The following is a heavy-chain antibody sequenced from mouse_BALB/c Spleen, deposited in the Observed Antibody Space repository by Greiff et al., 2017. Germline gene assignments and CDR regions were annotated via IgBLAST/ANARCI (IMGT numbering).Heavy chain of an antibody. CDR3: ARTSLLRTHYFDY. J-gene: IGHJ2*01. D-gene: IGHD1-2*01. CDR1: GFTFSSYA. CDR2: ISSGGST. Sequence: EVMLVESGGGLVKPGGSLKLSCAASGFTFSSYAMSWVRQTPEKRLEWVASISSGGSTYYPDTVKGRFTISRDNAKNTLYLQMSSLKSEDTAMYYCARTSLLRTHYFDYWGQGTTLTVSS. V-gene: IGHV5-6-5*01.